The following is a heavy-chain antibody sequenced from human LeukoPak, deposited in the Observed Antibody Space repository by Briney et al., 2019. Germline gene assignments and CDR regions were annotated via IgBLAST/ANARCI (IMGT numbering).Heavy chain of an antibody. J-gene: IGHJ3*02. Sequence: ASVKVSCKASGYTLTGYFMHWLRQAPGQGLEWMGWINPNSGGTNYAQKFQGRVTMTRETSISTAYMELSRLRSDDTAVYYCARGNPGSMIGDIWGQGTMVTVSS. CDR3: ARGNPGSMIGDI. V-gene: IGHV1-2*02. CDR2: INPNSGGT. D-gene: IGHD3-10*02. CDR1: GYTLTGYF.